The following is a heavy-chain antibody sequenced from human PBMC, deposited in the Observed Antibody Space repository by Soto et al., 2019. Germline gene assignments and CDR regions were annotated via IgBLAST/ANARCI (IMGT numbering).Heavy chain of an antibody. J-gene: IGHJ6*02. CDR1: GFNFTSYY. Sequence: SVRLSGRASGFNFTSYYMHRARQAPGQGLEWMGIINPSGGSTSYAQKFQGRVTMTRDTSTSTVYMELSSLRSEDTAVYYCARRFAWVSYGLDVCGQGTTVTVTS. V-gene: IGHV1-46*01. CDR3: ARRFAWVSYGLDV. CDR2: INPSGGST. D-gene: IGHD6-13*01.